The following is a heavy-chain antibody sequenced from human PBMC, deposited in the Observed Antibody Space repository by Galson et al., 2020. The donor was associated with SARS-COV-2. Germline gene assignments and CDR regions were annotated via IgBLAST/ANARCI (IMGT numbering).Heavy chain of an antibody. Sequence: GGSLRLSCAASGFTFSTYAMHWVRQAPGKGLEWVAVIWYDGTSEYYADSVKGRFTISRDNSKNTMYLQMNSLRAEDTAVYYCARDRWDDTVPTSGHCDYWGQGTLVTVSS. CDR3: ARDRWDDTVPTSGHCDY. J-gene: IGHJ4*02. V-gene: IGHV3-30*04. CDR2: IWYDGTSE. CDR1: GFTFSTYA. D-gene: IGHD5-12*01.